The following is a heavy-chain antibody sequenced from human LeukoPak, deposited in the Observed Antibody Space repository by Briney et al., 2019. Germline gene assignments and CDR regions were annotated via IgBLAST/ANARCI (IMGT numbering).Heavy chain of an antibody. D-gene: IGHD3-3*01. J-gene: IGHJ4*02. CDR2: INAGNGNT. Sequence: ASVKVSCKASGYTFTSYAIHWVRQAPGQRLEWMGWINAGNGNTKYSQKFQDRVTITRDTSASTAYMELSSLRSEDTAVYYCARDFNFWSGHPSYWGQGTLVTVSS. CDR1: GYTFTSYA. V-gene: IGHV1-3*01. CDR3: ARDFNFWSGHPSY.